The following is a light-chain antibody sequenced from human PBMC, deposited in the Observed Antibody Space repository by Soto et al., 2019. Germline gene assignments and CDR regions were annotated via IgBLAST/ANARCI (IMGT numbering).Light chain of an antibody. J-gene: IGLJ1*01. Sequence: QLVLTQTPSASGTPGQWVAISCSGSKSNIGSVSVNWYQQLPGAAPKLLIYGNNQRPSGVPDRFSGSKSGTSASLTVSGLQAEDEADYYCSSYANNNNFKIVFGTGTKVTVL. CDR3: SSYANNNNFKIV. CDR2: GNN. V-gene: IGLV1-44*01. CDR1: KSNIGSVS.